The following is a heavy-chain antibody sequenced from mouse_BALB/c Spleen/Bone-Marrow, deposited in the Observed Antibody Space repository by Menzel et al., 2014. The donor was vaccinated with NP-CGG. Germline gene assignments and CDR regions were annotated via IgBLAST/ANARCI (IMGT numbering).Heavy chain of an antibody. J-gene: IGHJ2*01. CDR3: AYYRFDVNY. V-gene: IGHV1S41*01. Sequence: DLEKPGASVKLSCKASGYTFTSYWINWIKRRPGQGLEWIGRIAPGSGSTYYNEMFKGKAILTVDTSSSTAYIQLSSLSSEDSAVYFCAYYRFDVNYWGQGTTLPVSS. CDR1: GYTFTSYW. D-gene: IGHD2-14*01. CDR2: IAPGSGST.